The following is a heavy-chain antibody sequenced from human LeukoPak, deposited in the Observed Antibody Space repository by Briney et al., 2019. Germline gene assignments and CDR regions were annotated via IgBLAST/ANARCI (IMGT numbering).Heavy chain of an antibody. CDR2: INHSGST. V-gene: IGHV4-34*01. CDR3: ARLRYCGITSCP. D-gene: IGHD2-2*01. J-gene: IGHJ5*02. CDR1: GGSFSGYY. Sequence: SETLSLTCAVYGGSFSGYYWNWIRQPPGKGLEWIGEINHSGSTNYNPSLKSRVTISVDTSKNQFSLKLSSVTAADTAVYYCARLRYCGITSCPWGKGTLVTVSS.